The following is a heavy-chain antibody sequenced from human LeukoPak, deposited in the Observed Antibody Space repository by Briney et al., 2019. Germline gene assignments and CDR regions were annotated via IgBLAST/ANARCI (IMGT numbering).Heavy chain of an antibody. Sequence: GGSLRLSCAASVFTFEDYGMSWVRQAPGKELEWVSGINWNGGSTGYADSVKGRFTISRDNAKNSLYLQMNSLRAEDTALYYCARGRRGRYYFDYWGQGTLVTVSS. CDR1: VFTFEDYG. V-gene: IGHV3-20*04. CDR3: ARGRRGRYYFDY. CDR2: INWNGGST. J-gene: IGHJ4*02.